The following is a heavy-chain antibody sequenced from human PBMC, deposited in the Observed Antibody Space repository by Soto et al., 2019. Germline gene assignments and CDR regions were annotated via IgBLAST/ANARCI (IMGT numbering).Heavy chain of an antibody. Sequence: QVQLVQSGAEVKKPGSSVKASCKASGGTFSSYAISWVRQAPGQGLEWMGGIIPIFGTANYAQKFQGRVTITADKSTSTAYMELSSLRSEDTAVYYCARDSGDGYKDYYYGMDVWGQGTTVTVSS. D-gene: IGHD5-12*01. CDR2: IIPIFGTA. CDR3: ARDSGDGYKDYYYGMDV. CDR1: GGTFSSYA. J-gene: IGHJ6*02. V-gene: IGHV1-69*06.